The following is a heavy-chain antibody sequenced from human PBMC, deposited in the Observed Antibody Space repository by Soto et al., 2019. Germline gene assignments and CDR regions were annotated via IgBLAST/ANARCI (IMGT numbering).Heavy chain of an antibody. Sequence: QVQLVQSGAEVKKPGASVKVSCKASGYTFTSYGISWVRQAPGQGLEWMGWISAYNGNTNYAQKLQGRVTMTTDTSTGTAYMGLRSRRSDDTAVCYCARDLAVRGAVAGTEGGDYRGQGTLVTVSS. V-gene: IGHV1-18*01. D-gene: IGHD6-19*01. J-gene: IGHJ4*02. CDR2: ISAYNGNT. CDR1: GYTFTSYG. CDR3: ARDLAVRGAVAGTEGGDY.